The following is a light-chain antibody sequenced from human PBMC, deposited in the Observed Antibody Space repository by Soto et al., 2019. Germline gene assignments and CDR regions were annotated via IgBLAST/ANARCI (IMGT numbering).Light chain of an antibody. Sequence: QSALTQPASVSGSPGQSITISCTGTSSDVGGYNFVSWYQQHPGKAPKLMIYDVSNRPSGVSNRFSGSKSANTASLTSAGLQADDEADDYCTSYTSSNTLYVFGTGTKLTVL. CDR2: DVS. V-gene: IGLV2-14*01. J-gene: IGLJ1*01. CDR1: SSDVGGYNF. CDR3: TSYTSSNTLYV.